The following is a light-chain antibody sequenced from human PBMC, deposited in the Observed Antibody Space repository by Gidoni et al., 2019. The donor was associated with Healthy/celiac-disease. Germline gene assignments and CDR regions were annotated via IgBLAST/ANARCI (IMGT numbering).Light chain of an antibody. J-gene: IGKJ4*01. CDR2: GAS. CDR3: QQYNNWPPKIT. Sequence: EIVMTQSPATLSVSPGERATLSCRASQSVSSNLAWYQQKPGQAPRLLIYGASTRATEFTLTISSLQSEDFVVYYCQQYNNWPPKITFGGGTKVEIK. CDR1: QSVSSN. V-gene: IGKV3-15*01.